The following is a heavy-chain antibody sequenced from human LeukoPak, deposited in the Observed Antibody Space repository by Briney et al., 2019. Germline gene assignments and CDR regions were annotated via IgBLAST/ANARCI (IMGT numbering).Heavy chain of an antibody. V-gene: IGHV3-21*01. Sequence: GGSLRLSCAASGFTFSSYSMNWVRQAPGKGLEWVSSISSSSSYIYYADSVKGRLTISRDNAKNSLYLQMNSLRAEDTAVYYCARARQQLVRGVYGMDVWGQGTTVTVSS. CDR1: GFTFSSYS. CDR2: ISSSSSYI. J-gene: IGHJ6*02. CDR3: ARARQQLVRGVYGMDV. D-gene: IGHD6-13*01.